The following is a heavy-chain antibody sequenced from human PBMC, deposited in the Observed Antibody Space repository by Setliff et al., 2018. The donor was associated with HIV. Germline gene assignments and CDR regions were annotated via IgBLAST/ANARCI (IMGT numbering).Heavy chain of an antibody. D-gene: IGHD5-12*01. J-gene: IGHJ4*02. CDR3: PRASGYAGFFYFDY. V-gene: IGHV3-64*01. CDR1: GFTFNMYA. Sequence: LGGSLRLSCAASGFTFNMYAMHWVRQAPGKGLEWVAVISSNGGSTYYANSVKGRFTISRDNSKNTLYLQMGSLRAEDMAVYYCPRASGYAGFFYFDYWGQGTLVTSPQ. CDR2: ISSNGGST.